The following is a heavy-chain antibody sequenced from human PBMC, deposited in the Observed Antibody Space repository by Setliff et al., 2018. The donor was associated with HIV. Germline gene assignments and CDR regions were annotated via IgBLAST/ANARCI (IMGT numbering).Heavy chain of an antibody. J-gene: IGHJ4*02. CDR1: GGSFSDYS. D-gene: IGHD3-22*01. Sequence: PSETLSLTCAVYGGSFSDYSWNWIRQPPGKGLEWIGEINHSGSTNCNPSLQSRVTISEDTSKNQFSLKLSSVTAADTALYFCARQFGSGFYFDYWGRGTLVTVSS. CDR3: ARQFGSGFYFDY. V-gene: IGHV4-34*09. CDR2: INHSGST.